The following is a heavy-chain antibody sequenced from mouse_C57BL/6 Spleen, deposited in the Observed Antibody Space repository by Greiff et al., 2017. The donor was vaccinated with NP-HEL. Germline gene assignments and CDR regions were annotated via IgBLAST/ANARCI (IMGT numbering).Heavy chain of an antibody. CDR1: GYSITSGYY. J-gene: IGHJ3*01. D-gene: IGHD2-5*01. CDR3: AKIYSNYDGFAY. V-gene: IGHV3-6*01. Sequence: DVKLVESGPGLVKPSQSLSLSCSVSGYSITSGYYWNWIRQFPGNKLEWMGYISYDGSNNYNQSLKNRISITLDTSKNQFVLKLNSVTTEDTATYYCAKIYSNYDGFAYWGQGTLVTVSA. CDR2: ISYDGSN.